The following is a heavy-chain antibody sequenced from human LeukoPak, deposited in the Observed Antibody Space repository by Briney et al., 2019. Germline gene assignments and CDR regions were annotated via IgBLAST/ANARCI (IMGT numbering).Heavy chain of an antibody. Sequence: PSETLSLTCTVSGGSISSYYWSWIRQPPGKGLEWIGYIYYSGSTNYNPSLESRVTISVDTSKNQFSLKLSSVTAADTAVYYCARGGGYSLSHAFDIWGQGTMVTVSS. D-gene: IGHD5-18*01. V-gene: IGHV4-59*01. CDR2: IYYSGST. CDR1: GGSISSYY. CDR3: ARGGGYSLSHAFDI. J-gene: IGHJ3*02.